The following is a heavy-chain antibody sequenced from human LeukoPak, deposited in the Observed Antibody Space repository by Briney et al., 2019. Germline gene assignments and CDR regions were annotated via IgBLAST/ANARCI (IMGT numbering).Heavy chain of an antibody. Sequence: ASVKVSCKASGYTFTGYYMHWVRQAPGQGLEWMGWINPNSGGSNYAQKFQGRVTMTRDTSISTAYMELSRLRSDDTAVYYCAREYHYGSGSHSYWGQGTLVTVSS. D-gene: IGHD3-10*01. CDR1: GYTFTGYY. V-gene: IGHV1-2*02. J-gene: IGHJ4*02. CDR3: AREYHYGSGSHSY. CDR2: INPNSGGS.